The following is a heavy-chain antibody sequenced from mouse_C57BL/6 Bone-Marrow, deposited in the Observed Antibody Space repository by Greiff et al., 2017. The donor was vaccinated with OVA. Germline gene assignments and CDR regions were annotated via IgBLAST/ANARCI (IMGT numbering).Heavy chain of an antibody. Sequence: EVMLVESEGGLVQPGSSMKLSCTASGFTFSDYYMAWVRQVPEKGLEWVANINYDGSSTYYLDSLKSRFIISRDNAKNILYLQMSSLKSEDTATYYCARDTGYYGSSLDYWGQGTTLTVSS. CDR2: INYDGSST. CDR1: GFTFSDYY. J-gene: IGHJ2*01. D-gene: IGHD1-1*01. CDR3: ARDTGYYGSSLDY. V-gene: IGHV5-16*01.